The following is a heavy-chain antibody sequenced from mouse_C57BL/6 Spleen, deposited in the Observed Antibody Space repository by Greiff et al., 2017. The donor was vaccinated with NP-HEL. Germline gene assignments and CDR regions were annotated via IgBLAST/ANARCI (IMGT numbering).Heavy chain of an antibody. CDR1: GYTFTSYW. CDR3: ASYYYGSSHWYFDV. J-gene: IGHJ1*03. Sequence: QVQLRQPGAELVKPGASVKMSCKASGYTFTSYWITWVKQRPGQGLEWIGDIYPGSGSTNYNEKFKSKATLTVDTSSSTAYMQLSSLTSEDSAVYYCASYYYGSSHWYFDVWGTGTTVTVSS. D-gene: IGHD1-1*01. CDR2: IYPGSGST. V-gene: IGHV1-55*01.